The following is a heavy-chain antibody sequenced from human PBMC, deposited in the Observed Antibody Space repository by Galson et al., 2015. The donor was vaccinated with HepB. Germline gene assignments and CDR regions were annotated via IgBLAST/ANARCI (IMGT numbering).Heavy chain of an antibody. V-gene: IGHV3-21*01. D-gene: IGHD5-12*01. CDR3: ARDMGGWLTGRGGDY. CDR1: GFTFSSYS. J-gene: IGHJ4*02. Sequence: SLRLSCAASGFTFSSYSMNWVRQAPGKGLEWVSSISSSSSYIYYADSVKGRFTISRDNAKNSLYLQMNSLRAEDTAVYYCARDMGGWLTGRGGDYWGQGTLVTVFS. CDR2: ISSSSSYI.